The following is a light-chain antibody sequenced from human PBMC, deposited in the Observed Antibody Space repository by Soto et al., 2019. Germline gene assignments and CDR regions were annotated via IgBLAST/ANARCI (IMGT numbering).Light chain of an antibody. V-gene: IGKV1-8*01. CDR1: QGISSY. CDR3: QESYSFLWGT. Sequence: AIRMTQSPSSLSASTGDRVTITCRASQGISSYLAWYQQKPGKAPKLLIYAASTLQSGVPSRFSGSGSGTDFTLTISCLQSEDFATYYCQESYSFLWGTCGQGTKVEIK. CDR2: AAS. J-gene: IGKJ1*01.